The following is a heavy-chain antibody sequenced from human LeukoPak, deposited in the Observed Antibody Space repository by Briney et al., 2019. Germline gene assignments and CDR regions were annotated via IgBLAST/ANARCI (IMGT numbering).Heavy chain of an antibody. V-gene: IGHV3-9*01. CDR3: ARDLDYYGSGSHAFDI. J-gene: IGHJ3*02. Sequence: GGSLRLSCAASGFTFDDYAMHWVRHAPGKGLEWVSGISWNSGSIGYADSVKGRFTISRDNAKNSLYLQMNSLRAEDTALYHCARDLDYYGSGSHAFDIWGQGTMVTVSS. CDR1: GFTFDDYA. D-gene: IGHD3-10*01. CDR2: ISWNSGSI.